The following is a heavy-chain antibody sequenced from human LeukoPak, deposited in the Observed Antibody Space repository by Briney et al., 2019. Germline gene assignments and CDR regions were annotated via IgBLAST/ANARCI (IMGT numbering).Heavy chain of an antibody. CDR1: GYTFTSYY. D-gene: IGHD1-14*01. CDR2: INPSGGST. Sequence: ASVKVSCKASGYTFTSYYMHWVRQAPGQGLEWMGIINPSGGSTSYAQKFQGRVTITADESTSTAYMDLSSLRSEDTAVYYCARGWARTPYYFDYWGQGTLVTVSS. V-gene: IGHV1-46*01. CDR3: ARGWARTPYYFDY. J-gene: IGHJ4*02.